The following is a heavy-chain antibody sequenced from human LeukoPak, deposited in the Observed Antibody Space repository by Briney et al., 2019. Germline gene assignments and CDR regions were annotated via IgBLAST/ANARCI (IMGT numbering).Heavy chain of an antibody. CDR1: GGSISTYY. V-gene: IGHV4-4*07. Sequence: SETLSLTCTVSGGSISTYYWAWIRQPAGKGLEWIGRVDSSGSTNYNPSLKSRVTMSVDTSKNQFSLKLSSVTAADTAVYYCARLYYYGSGNAFDIWGQGTMVTVSS. J-gene: IGHJ3*02. D-gene: IGHD3-10*01. CDR3: ARLYYYGSGNAFDI. CDR2: VDSSGST.